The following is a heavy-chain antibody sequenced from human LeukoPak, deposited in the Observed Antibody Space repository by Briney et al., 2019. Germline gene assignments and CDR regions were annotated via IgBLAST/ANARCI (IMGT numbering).Heavy chain of an antibody. CDR2: IIPILGIA. D-gene: IGHD4-17*01. CDR3: ANDARTTVTNHRGYFQH. Sequence: SVKVSCKASGGTFSSYAISWVRQAPGQGLEWMGRIIPILGIANYAQKFQGRVTITADKSTSTAYMELSSLRSEDTAVYYCANDARTTVTNHRGYFQHWGQGTLVTVSS. J-gene: IGHJ1*01. V-gene: IGHV1-69*04. CDR1: GGTFSSYA.